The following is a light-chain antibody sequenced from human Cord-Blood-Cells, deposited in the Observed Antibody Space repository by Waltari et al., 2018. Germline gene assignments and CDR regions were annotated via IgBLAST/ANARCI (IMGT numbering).Light chain of an antibody. V-gene: IGKV2-28*01. CDR3: MQALQTPLT. Sequence: DIVMTQSPLSLPVTPGEPASISCRSSQSLLHSNGYNYLDWYLQKQGQSPQTLIYLGSNRGSGVPDRFIGSGSGTDFTLKISRVESEDVGVYYCMQALQTPLTFGGGTKVEIK. J-gene: IGKJ4*01. CDR1: QSLLHSNGYNY. CDR2: LGS.